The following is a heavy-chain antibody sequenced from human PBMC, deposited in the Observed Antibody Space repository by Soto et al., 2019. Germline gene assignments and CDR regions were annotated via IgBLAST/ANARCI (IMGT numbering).Heavy chain of an antibody. CDR3: ARGPTPYCSSTSCYGPSLDY. D-gene: IGHD2-2*01. CDR1: GYTFTSYG. J-gene: IGHJ4*02. CDR2: ISAYNGNT. V-gene: IGHV1-18*01. Sequence: ASVKVSCKASGYTFTSYGISWVRQAPGQGLEWMGWISAYNGNTNCAQKLQGRVTMTTDTSTSTAYMELRSLRSDDTAVYYCARGPTPYCSSTSCYGPSLDYWGQGTLVTVSS.